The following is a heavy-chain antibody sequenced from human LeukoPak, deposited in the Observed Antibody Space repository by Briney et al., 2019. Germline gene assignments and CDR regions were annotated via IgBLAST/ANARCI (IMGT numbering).Heavy chain of an antibody. D-gene: IGHD3-22*01. Sequence: SETLFLTCAVSGGSISSGGYSWSWIRQPPGKGLEWIGYIYHSGSTYYNPSLKSRVTISVDRSKNQFSLKLSSVTAADTAVYYCATSSGYYFDAFDIWGQGTMVTVSS. J-gene: IGHJ3*02. CDR1: GGSISSGGYS. V-gene: IGHV4-30-2*01. CDR2: IYHSGST. CDR3: ATSSGYYFDAFDI.